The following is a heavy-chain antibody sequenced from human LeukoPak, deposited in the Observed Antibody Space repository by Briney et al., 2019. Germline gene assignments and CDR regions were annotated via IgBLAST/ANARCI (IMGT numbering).Heavy chain of an antibody. D-gene: IGHD2-15*01. CDR3: ATRQFCSGGTCYGLSL. J-gene: IGHJ3*01. CDR1: GFTFSSYG. V-gene: IGHV3-23*01. CDR2: ISKNGDTT. Sequence: GGSLRLSCAASGFTFSSYGIHWVRQAPGKGLEWVSVISKNGDTTYYADSVKGRFTISRDNSKNTLYLQMNSLRAEDTALYFCATRQFCSGGTCYGLSLWGQGTMVTISS.